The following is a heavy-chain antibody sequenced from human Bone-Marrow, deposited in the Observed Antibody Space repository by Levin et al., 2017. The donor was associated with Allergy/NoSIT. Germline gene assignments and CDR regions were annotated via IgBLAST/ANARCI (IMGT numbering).Heavy chain of an antibody. V-gene: IGHV3-30*04. CDR3: ARLIAAAEGSGY. CDR2: ISYDGSNK. D-gene: IGHD6-13*01. Sequence: LSLPCAASGFTFRSSAMHWVRQAPGKGLEWVAVISYDGSNKYYADSVKGRFTISRDNSKNTLYLQMNSLRAEDTAVYYCARLIAAAEGSGYWGQGTLVTVSS. CDR1: GFTFRSSA. J-gene: IGHJ4*02.